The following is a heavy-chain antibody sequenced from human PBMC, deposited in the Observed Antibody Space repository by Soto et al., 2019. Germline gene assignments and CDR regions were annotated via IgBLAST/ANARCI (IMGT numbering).Heavy chain of an antibody. J-gene: IGHJ6*02. CDR3: ASGYYSNYGMDV. Sequence: ASVRVSCKXSGYTFTHYAINWVRQAPGQRLEWMGWINAGSGSTQFSQKLQGRVTITRDTSASTAHMELSSLRSEDTAVYYCASGYYSNYGMDVWGQGTTVTVSS. CDR2: INAGSGST. D-gene: IGHD4-4*01. CDR1: GYTFTHYA. V-gene: IGHV1-3*01.